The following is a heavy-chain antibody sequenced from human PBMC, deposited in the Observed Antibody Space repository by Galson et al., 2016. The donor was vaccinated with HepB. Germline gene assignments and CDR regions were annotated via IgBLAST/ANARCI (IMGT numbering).Heavy chain of an antibody. CDR2: ISSSSNSM. CDR1: GFIFNSYS. D-gene: IGHD2-21*01. CDR3: ARDYFCVGASCRGERGRCDY. Sequence: SLRLSCAASGFIFNSYSMNWVRQAPGKGLEWISYISSSSNSMYYADSVKGRFTISRDNAKNSLYLQMNSLRDEDTAMYYCARDYFCVGASCRGERGRCDYWGQGALVTVSS. J-gene: IGHJ4*02. V-gene: IGHV3-48*02.